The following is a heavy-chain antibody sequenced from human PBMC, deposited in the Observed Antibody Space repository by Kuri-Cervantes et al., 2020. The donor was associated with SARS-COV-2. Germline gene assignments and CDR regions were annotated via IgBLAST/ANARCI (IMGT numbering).Heavy chain of an antibody. D-gene: IGHD2-21*01. Sequence: SETLSLTCTVSGYSISSGYYWGWIRQPPGKGLEWIGSIYHSGRTYYNPSLKSRVTISVDTSKNQFSLKLSSVTAADTAVYYCARGGVVPVSFDYWGQGTLVTVSS. CDR2: IYHSGRT. J-gene: IGHJ4*02. CDR1: GYSISSGYY. V-gene: IGHV4-38-2*02. CDR3: ARGGVVPVSFDY.